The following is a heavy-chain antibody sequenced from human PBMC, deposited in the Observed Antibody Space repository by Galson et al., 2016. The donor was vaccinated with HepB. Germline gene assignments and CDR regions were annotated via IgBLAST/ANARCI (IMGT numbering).Heavy chain of an antibody. CDR1: GFTFDYYT. CDR2: ISRSSDTI. D-gene: IGHD6-25*01. CDR3: ARATAGAAARFDS. J-gene: IGHJ4*02. Sequence: SLRLSCAASGFTFDYYTMNWVRQAPGRGLEWVSYISRSSDTIHYADSVKGRFTVSRDNGQHSLFLQMNGLRDDDTGVYYCARATAGAAARFDSWGQGTLVTVSP. V-gene: IGHV3-48*02.